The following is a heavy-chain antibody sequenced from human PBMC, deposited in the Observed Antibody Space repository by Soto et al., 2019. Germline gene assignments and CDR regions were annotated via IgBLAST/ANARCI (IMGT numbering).Heavy chain of an antibody. CDR1: GFTFSSYW. Sequence: PGCSLRLSCAASGFTFSSYWMHWVRQAPGKGLVWVSLINSDGSSTSYADSVKGRFTISRDNAKNTLYLQMNSLRAEDTAVYYCARDQDSGSYQTRHYWGQGTLVTVSS. J-gene: IGHJ4*02. CDR2: INSDGSST. CDR3: ARDQDSGSYQTRHY. D-gene: IGHD1-26*01. V-gene: IGHV3-74*01.